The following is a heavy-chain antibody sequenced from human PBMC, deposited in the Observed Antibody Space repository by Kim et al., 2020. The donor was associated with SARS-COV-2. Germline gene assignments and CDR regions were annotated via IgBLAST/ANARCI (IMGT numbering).Heavy chain of an antibody. D-gene: IGHD2-2*01. V-gene: IGHV3-73*01. Sequence: SVKGRFNISRDDSKNTAYLQMKSLTTEDTAVYYCTKGYCTSTARYPKFDPWGQGTLVTVSS. J-gene: IGHJ5*02. CDR3: TKGYCTSTARYPKFDP.